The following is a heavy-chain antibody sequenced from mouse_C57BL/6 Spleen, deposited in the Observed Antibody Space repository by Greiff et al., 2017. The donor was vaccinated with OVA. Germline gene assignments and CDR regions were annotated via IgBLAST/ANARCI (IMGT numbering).Heavy chain of an antibody. V-gene: IGHV1-74*01. D-gene: IGHD1-1*01. Sequence: QVQLQQPGAELVKPGASVKVSCKASGYTFTSYWMHWVKQRPGQGLEWIGRFHPSDSDTNYNQKFKGKATLTVDKSSSTAYMQLSSLTSEDSAVYYCAIDYYGSSYSWFAYWGQGTLVTVSA. CDR2: FHPSDSDT. CDR3: AIDYYGSSYSWFAY. J-gene: IGHJ3*01. CDR1: GYTFTSYW.